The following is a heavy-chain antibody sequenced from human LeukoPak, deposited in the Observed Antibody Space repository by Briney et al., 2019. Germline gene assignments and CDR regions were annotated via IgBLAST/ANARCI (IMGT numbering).Heavy chain of an antibody. V-gene: IGHV1-69*06. J-gene: IGHJ4*02. D-gene: IGHD5-24*01. Sequence: SVKVSCKASGYTFTSYGISWVRQAPGQGLEWMGGIIPIFGTANYAQKFQGRVTITADKSTSTAYMELSSLRSEDTAVYYCARERWLQFLDYWGQGTLVTVSS. CDR1: GYTFTSYG. CDR2: IIPIFGTA. CDR3: ARERWLQFLDY.